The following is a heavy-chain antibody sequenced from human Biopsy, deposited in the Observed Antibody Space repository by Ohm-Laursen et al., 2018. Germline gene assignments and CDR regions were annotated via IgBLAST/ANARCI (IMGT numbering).Heavy chain of an antibody. CDR1: GFTVSTTY. CDR3: VRGRAY. CDR2: IYLDGNT. J-gene: IGHJ4*02. Sequence: SLRPSCAASGFTVSTTYMSWVRQAPGKGLEWVSIIYLDGNTYYTDSVKGRFTISRDNSENALYLQMNSLRPADTAKYYCVRGRAYWGQGTLVTVSS. V-gene: IGHV3-53*01.